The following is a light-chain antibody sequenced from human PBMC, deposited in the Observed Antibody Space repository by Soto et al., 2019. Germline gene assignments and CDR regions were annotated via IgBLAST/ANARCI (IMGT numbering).Light chain of an antibody. V-gene: IGKV3-20*01. CDR3: QQYGNSRYT. J-gene: IGKJ2*01. CDR1: ESVSNTY. Sequence: ENVLTQSPGTLSLSPGEGATLSCRASESVSNTYLAWYQQKPGQAPRLLIYDTSSRATGIPDRFSGSGSGTDFTLTISRLEPEDFAVYYCQQYGNSRYTFGQGTKLEIK. CDR2: DTS.